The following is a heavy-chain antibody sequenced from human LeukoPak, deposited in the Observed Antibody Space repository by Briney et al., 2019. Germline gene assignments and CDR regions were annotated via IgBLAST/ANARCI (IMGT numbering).Heavy chain of an antibody. Sequence: ASVKVSCKASGYTFTGYYMHWVRQAPGQGLEWMGIINPSGGSTSYAQKFQGRVTMTRDMSTSTVYMELSSLRSEDTAVYYCAREDRCSGGSCYWYFDLWGRGTLVTVSS. CDR2: INPSGGST. CDR1: GYTFTGYY. CDR3: AREDRCSGGSCYWYFDL. V-gene: IGHV1-46*01. J-gene: IGHJ2*01. D-gene: IGHD2-15*01.